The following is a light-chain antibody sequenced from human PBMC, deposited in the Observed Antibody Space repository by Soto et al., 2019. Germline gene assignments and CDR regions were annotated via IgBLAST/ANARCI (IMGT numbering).Light chain of an antibody. CDR2: DAS. Sequence: DIQMTQSPSSLSASIGDRVTITCQASQDIDNFLNWFQQKPGKPPKLLIYDASNLETGVPSRFSGSGSGTDFTFTISSLQPEDIATYYCQQYDNLPLTFGGGTKVEIK. J-gene: IGKJ4*01. V-gene: IGKV1-33*01. CDR1: QDIDNF. CDR3: QQYDNLPLT.